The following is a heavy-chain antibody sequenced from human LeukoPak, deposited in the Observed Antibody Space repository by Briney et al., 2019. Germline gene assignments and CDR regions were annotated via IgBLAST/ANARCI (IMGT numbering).Heavy chain of an antibody. D-gene: IGHD6-13*01. Sequence: GGSLRLSCAASGFMFNTYWMTWVRQAPGKGLEFVANIKPDGSETYYGDSVKGRFTISRDNTKNLVFLQMNSLRGEDAAVYHCGGFGYEAAVDLWGQGTLVTVSS. J-gene: IGHJ4*02. V-gene: IGHV3-7*01. CDR3: GGFGYEAAVDL. CDR2: IKPDGSET. CDR1: GFMFNTYW.